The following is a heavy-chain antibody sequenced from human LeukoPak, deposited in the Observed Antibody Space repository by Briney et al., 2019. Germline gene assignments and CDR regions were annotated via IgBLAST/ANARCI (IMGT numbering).Heavy chain of an antibody. CDR1: GFTFSSFA. V-gene: IGHV3-23*01. D-gene: IGHD3-16*02. CDR2: ISGSGEST. CDR3: AKDAIGQYRPYYFDC. J-gene: IGHJ4*02. Sequence: GGSLRLPCAASGFTFSSFAMSWVRQAPGKGLKWVSSISGSGESTYYADYVKGRFTASRDNSKNTLNLQLNSLRAEDTAVYYCAKDAIGQYRPYYFDCWGQGTLVTVSS.